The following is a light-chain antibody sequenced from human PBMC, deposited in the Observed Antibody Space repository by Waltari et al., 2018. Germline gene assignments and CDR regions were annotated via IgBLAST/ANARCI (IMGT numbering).Light chain of an antibody. Sequence: DIQMTKSPSSLSASVGDRVTITCRASQPISTYLNWYQQKPGKAPKLLIYAASTLQSGVPSTFSGSGSGTDFTLTISSLRPEDFATYYCQQSYSTPRTFGQGTKVEIK. V-gene: IGKV1-39*01. CDR1: QPISTY. J-gene: IGKJ1*01. CDR3: QQSYSTPRT. CDR2: AAS.